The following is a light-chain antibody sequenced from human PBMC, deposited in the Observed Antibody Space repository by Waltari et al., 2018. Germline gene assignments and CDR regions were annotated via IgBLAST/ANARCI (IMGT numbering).Light chain of an antibody. V-gene: IGLV3-25*03. Sequence: SYDLPQPPSVSVSPRQPPWITCSDNTLPNQFALWYQQKQGQAPVLMIYKDSERPSGVPERLSGSSTGTTVMLTISGVQAEDEADYYCQSADNSGTPVVFGGGTKLTVL. CDR3: QSADNSGTPVV. CDR1: TLPNQF. CDR2: KDS. J-gene: IGLJ2*01.